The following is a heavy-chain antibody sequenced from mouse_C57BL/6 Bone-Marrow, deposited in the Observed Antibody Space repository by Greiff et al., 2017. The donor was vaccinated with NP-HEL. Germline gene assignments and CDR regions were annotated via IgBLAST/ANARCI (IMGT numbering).Heavy chain of an antibody. Sequence: VHVKQSGTVLARPGASVKMSCKTSGYTFTSYWMHWVKQRPGQGLEWIGAIYPGNSDTSYNQKFKGKAKLTAVTSASTAYMELSSLTNEDSAVYYCTRSQIYYGNYDAMDYWGQGTSVTVSS. J-gene: IGHJ4*01. CDR3: TRSQIYYGNYDAMDY. D-gene: IGHD2-1*01. CDR2: IYPGNSDT. CDR1: GYTFTSYW. V-gene: IGHV1-5*01.